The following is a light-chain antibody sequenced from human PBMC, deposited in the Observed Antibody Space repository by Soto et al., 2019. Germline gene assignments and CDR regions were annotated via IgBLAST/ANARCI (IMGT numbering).Light chain of an antibody. V-gene: IGKV3-11*01. J-gene: IGKJ4*01. Sequence: EIVLTQSPATLSLSPGERATLSCRASQSINRHLAWYRQKPGQAPRLLIYDASNRATGIPARFSGSGSGTDFRLTISSLEPDDFGVYYCQQRSNWPPVTFGGGNKVEIE. CDR2: DAS. CDR3: QQRSNWPPVT. CDR1: QSINRH.